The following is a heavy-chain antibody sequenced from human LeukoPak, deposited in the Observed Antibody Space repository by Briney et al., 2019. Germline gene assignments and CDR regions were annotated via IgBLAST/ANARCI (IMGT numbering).Heavy chain of an antibody. CDR1: GSTFSNSA. D-gene: IGHD5-12*01. CDR3: AKARYSGYAFDAFDM. Sequence: GGSLRLSCAASGSTFSNSAMNWVRQAPGKGPEWVSVISGGGGSNFYADSVKGRFTISRDNSKNTLYLQMNSLRAEDTAVYYCAKARYSGYAFDAFDMWGQGTMVSVSS. V-gene: IGHV3-23*01. CDR2: ISGGGGSN. J-gene: IGHJ3*02.